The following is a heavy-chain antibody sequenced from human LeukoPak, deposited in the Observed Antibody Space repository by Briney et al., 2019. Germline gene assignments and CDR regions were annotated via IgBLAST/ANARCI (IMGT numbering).Heavy chain of an antibody. J-gene: IGHJ3*02. CDR2: IYSGGST. V-gene: IGHV3-53*01. CDR3: ARKGAFDI. Sequence: PGGSLRLSCVASGFPFSSYWMTWVRQAPGKGLEWVSVIYSGGSTYYADSVKGRFTISRDNSKNTLYLQMNSLRAEDTAVYSCARKGAFDIWGQGTMVTVSS. CDR1: GFPFSSYW.